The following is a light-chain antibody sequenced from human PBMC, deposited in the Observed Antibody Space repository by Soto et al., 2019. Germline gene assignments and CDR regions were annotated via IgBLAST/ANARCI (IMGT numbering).Light chain of an antibody. V-gene: IGKV3-20*01. CDR2: GAS. CDR3: HQFGSSPPAFT. J-gene: IGKJ2*01. Sequence: ESMLTQSPGTLSLSPGERATLSCRASQSVSTRYLAWYQQKPGQAPRLLIYGASIRATGIPDRFSGSGSGTDSTLTISRLEPEDFAVYYCHQFGSSPPAFTFGQGTKREI. CDR1: QSVSTRY.